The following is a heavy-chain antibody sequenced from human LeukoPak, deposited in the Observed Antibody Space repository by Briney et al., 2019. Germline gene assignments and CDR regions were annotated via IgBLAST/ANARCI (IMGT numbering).Heavy chain of an antibody. D-gene: IGHD3-22*01. Sequence: GGSLRLSCSASGFTFSSYSMNWVRQAPGKGLEWVAVISYDGSNKYYADSVKGRFTISRDNSKNTLYLQMNSLRAEDTAVYYCAREGYYDSSGYYWGQGTLVTVSS. V-gene: IGHV3-30*03. CDR2: ISYDGSNK. CDR1: GFTFSSYS. J-gene: IGHJ4*02. CDR3: AREGYYDSSGYY.